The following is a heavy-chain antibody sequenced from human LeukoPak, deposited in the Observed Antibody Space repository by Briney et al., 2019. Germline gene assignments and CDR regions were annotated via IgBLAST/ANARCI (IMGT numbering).Heavy chain of an antibody. CDR2: IDNGGSGT. J-gene: IGHJ6*03. D-gene: IGHD3-3*01. Sequence: PGGSLRLYCAASGFTFSGYWMHWVRQVPEKGLVLVSRIDNGGSGTTYADSVKGRFTVSRDNAKNTLYLQMNSLRAEDTAIYYCARGGGWDTIFRVVQYMDVWGKGTTVTVSS. V-gene: IGHV3-74*01. CDR1: GFTFSGYW. CDR3: ARGGGWDTIFRVVQYMDV.